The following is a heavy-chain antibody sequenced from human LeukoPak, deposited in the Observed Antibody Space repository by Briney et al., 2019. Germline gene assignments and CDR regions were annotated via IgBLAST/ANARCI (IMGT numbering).Heavy chain of an antibody. V-gene: IGHV4-39*01. J-gene: IGHJ4*02. Sequence: SETLSLTCTVSGGSISSYSYYWGWIRQPPGKGLEWIGSIYYSGNTYYNPSLKSRVTISVDTSKNQFSLRLSSVTAADTAVYYCARHGESDFWSGYFLYYFDYWGQGTLVTVSS. CDR1: GGSISSYSYY. CDR3: ARHGESDFWSGYFLYYFDY. D-gene: IGHD3-3*01. CDR2: IYYSGNT.